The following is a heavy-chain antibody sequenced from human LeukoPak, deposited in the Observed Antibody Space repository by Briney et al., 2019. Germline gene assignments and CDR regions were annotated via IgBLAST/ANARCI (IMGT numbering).Heavy chain of an antibody. CDR3: ARGVWDFDY. J-gene: IGHJ4*02. Sequence: PSETLSLTCIVSGGSIRSYYGSWIRQPAGKGLEWIGRIYSSVSTNYNPSLKRRVTTSVDTSKNQFFLKLSSVAAADTAMYYCARGVWDFDYWGQGTQVTVSS. CDR1: GGSIRSYY. D-gene: IGHD3-16*01. V-gene: IGHV4-4*07. CDR2: IYSSVST.